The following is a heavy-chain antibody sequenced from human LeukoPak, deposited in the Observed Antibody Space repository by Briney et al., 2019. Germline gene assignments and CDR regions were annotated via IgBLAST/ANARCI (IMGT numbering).Heavy chain of an antibody. CDR3: ARRYYDSSGLDY. J-gene: IGHJ4*02. V-gene: IGHV1-69*13. CDR2: IIPIFGTA. D-gene: IGHD3-22*01. CDR1: GGTFSSYA. Sequence: SVKVSCKASGGTFSSYAISWVRQAPGQGLEWMGGIIPIFGTANYAQKFQGRVTITADESTSAAYMELSGLRSEDTAVYYCARRYYDSSGLDYWGQGTLVTVSS.